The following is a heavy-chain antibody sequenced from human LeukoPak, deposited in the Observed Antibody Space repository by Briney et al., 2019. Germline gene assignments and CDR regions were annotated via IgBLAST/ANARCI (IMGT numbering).Heavy chain of an antibody. V-gene: IGHV3-20*04. CDR3: ARIAMAGIGDGFDI. D-gene: IGHD6-19*01. Sequence: PGGSLRLSCAASGFTFDEYDMSWVRQAPGKGLEWVSGINWNGGSTGYADSVKGRFTISRDNARNSLYLQMNSLRADDTALYYCARIAMAGIGDGFDIWGQGTMVTVSS. CDR2: INWNGGST. J-gene: IGHJ3*02. CDR1: GFTFDEYD.